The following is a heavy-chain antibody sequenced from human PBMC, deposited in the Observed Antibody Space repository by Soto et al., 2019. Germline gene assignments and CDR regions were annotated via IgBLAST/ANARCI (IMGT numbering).Heavy chain of an antibody. D-gene: IGHD7-27*01. J-gene: IGHJ4*02. CDR3: ARGPSGDKVDY. Sequence: QVQLQETGPGLVKPSQTLSLTCTVSGGSLSSKYYCWSWIRQSPDRSLEWIGHIYNGGNIYNNPSLASRITISVDTSKTQFSLDLNSVTAADTAVYYCARGPSGDKVDYWGQGILVTVSS. V-gene: IGHV4-30-4*01. CDR1: GGSLSSKYYC. CDR2: IYNGGNI.